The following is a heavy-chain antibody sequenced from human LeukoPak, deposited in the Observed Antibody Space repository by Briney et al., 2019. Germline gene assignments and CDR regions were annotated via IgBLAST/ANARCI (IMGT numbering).Heavy chain of an antibody. V-gene: IGHV1-18*01. Sequence: ASVKVSCKASGYTFTSYGISWVRQASGQGLEWMGWNSAYNGNTNYAQKFQGRVTITADESTSTAYMELSSLRSEDTAVYYCARDPGGGTIVSGTTYFDYWGQGTLVTVSS. D-gene: IGHD1-14*01. CDR2: NSAYNGNT. CDR1: GYTFTSYG. CDR3: ARDPGGGTIVSGTTYFDY. J-gene: IGHJ4*02.